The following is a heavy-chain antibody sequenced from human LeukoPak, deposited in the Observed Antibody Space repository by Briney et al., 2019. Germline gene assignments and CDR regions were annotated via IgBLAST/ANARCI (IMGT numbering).Heavy chain of an antibody. J-gene: IGHJ3*02. CDR1: GFTFSGYW. CDR2: ITTDERTT. CDR3: ARGGSPIYDALEI. D-gene: IGHD2/OR15-2a*01. V-gene: IGHV3-74*01. Sequence: GGSLRLSCAASGFTFSGYWMHWVRQAPGMGLVWVSHITTDERTTSYADSVKGRFTISRDNVKNTLYLQMNSLRAEDTAVYYCARGGSPIYDALEIWGQGTKVTVSS.